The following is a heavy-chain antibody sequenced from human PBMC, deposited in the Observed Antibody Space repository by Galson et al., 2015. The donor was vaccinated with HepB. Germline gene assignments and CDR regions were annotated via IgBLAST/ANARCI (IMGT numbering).Heavy chain of an antibody. CDR2: ISSSSSTI. V-gene: IGHV3-48*01. CDR1: GFTFSSYS. CDR3: ARMGGPDGACFDY. Sequence: SLRLSCAASGFTFSSYSMNWVRQAPGKGLEWVSYISSSSSTICYADSVKGRFAISRDNSKNTLYLQMNSLRAEDTAVYYCARMGGPDGACFDYWGQGTLVTVSS. D-gene: IGHD2-15*01. J-gene: IGHJ4*02.